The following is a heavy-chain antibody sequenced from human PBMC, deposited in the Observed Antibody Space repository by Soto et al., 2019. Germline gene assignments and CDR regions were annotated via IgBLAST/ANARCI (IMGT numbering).Heavy chain of an antibody. CDR1: GYTFTSYG. CDR3: ARVVYYYGSGSYSPTHYYYYGMDV. J-gene: IGHJ6*02. V-gene: IGHV1-18*01. CDR2: ISAYNGNT. D-gene: IGHD3-10*01. Sequence: ASVKVSCKASGYTFTSYGISWVRQAPGQGLEWMAWISAYNGNTNYAQKLQGRVTMTTDTSTSTAYMELRSLRSDDTAVYYCARVVYYYGSGSYSPTHYYYYGMDVWGQGTTVTVSS.